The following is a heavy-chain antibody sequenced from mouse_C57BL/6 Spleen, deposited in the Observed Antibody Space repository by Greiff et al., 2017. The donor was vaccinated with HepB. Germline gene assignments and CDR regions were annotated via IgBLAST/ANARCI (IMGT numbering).Heavy chain of an antibody. V-gene: IGHV1-62-2*01. CDR3: ARHEDYGSSSYYYAMDY. CDR2: FYPGSGSI. J-gene: IGHJ4*01. CDR1: GYTFTEYT. D-gene: IGHD1-1*01. Sequence: LVESGAELVKPGASVKLSCKASGYTFTEYTIHWVKQRSGQGLEWIGWFYPGSGSIKYNEKFKDKATLTADKSSSTVYMELSRLTSEDSAVYFCARHEDYGSSSYYYAMDYWGQGTSVTVSS.